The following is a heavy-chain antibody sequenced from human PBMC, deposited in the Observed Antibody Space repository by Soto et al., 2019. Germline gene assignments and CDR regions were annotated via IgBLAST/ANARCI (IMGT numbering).Heavy chain of an antibody. D-gene: IGHD3-16*01. J-gene: IGHJ5*02. Sequence: PSETLSLTCSVSGASVSSASYLWGWIRQPPGKGLEWIGSASYTGASYLTPSLKSRVTISVDTSKNQVFLNLRSLTAADTAVYYCARVPIMTTIWFDPWGQGTLVTVSS. CDR1: GASVSSASYL. CDR2: ASYTGAS. V-gene: IGHV4-39*01. CDR3: ARVPIMTTIWFDP.